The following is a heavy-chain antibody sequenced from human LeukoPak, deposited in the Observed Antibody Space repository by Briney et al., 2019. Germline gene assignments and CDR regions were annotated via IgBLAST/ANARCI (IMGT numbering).Heavy chain of an antibody. CDR3: ARDLSLGRHNYGEPFDS. D-gene: IGHD4-17*01. J-gene: IGHJ4*02. CDR2: ISAYNGNT. Sequence: ASVKVSCKASGYTFTSYGISWVRQAPGQGLEWMGRISAYNGNTNYAQKLQGRVTMTTDTSTSTAYMELRSLRSDDTAVYYCARDLSLGRHNYGEPFDSWGQGTLVAVSS. CDR1: GYTFTSYG. V-gene: IGHV1-18*01.